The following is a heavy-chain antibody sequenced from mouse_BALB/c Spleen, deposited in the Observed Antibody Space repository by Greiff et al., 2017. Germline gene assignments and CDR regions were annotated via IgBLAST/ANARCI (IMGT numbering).Heavy chain of an antibody. Sequence: VQLKESGGGLVQPGGSLKLSCAASGFTFSSYTMSWVRQTPEKRLEWVAYISNGGGSTYYPDTVKGRFTISRDNAKNTLYLQMSSLKSEDTAMYYCARHGNYFDYWGQGTTLTVSS. CDR2: ISNGGGST. D-gene: IGHD1-1*02. CDR3: ARHGNYFDY. J-gene: IGHJ2*01. V-gene: IGHV5-12-2*01. CDR1: GFTFSSYT.